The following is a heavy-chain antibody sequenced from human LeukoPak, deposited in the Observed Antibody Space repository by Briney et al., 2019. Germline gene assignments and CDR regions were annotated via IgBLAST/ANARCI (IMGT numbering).Heavy chain of an antibody. J-gene: IGHJ6*02. CDR3: ARDLAGITMIVVPLGMDV. D-gene: IGHD3-22*01. Sequence: PGGSLRLSCAASGFTFSSYGMHWVRQAPGKGLEWVAVIWYDGSNKYYADSVKGRFTISRDNSKYTLYLQMNSLRAEDTAVYYCARDLAGITMIVVPLGMDVWGQGTTVTVSS. V-gene: IGHV3-33*01. CDR2: IWYDGSNK. CDR1: GFTFSSYG.